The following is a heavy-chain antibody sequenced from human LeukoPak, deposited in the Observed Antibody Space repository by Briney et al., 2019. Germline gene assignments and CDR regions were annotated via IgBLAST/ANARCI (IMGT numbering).Heavy chain of an antibody. CDR3: AREDYYDSSGYYYGPTGAFYY. V-gene: IGHV4-31*03. CDR1: GGSISSGGYY. Sequence: SETLSLTCTVSGGSISSGGYYWSWIRQHPGKGLEWIGYIYYSGSTYYNPSLKSRVTISVDTSKNQFSLKLSSVTAADTAVYYCAREDYYDSSGYYYGPTGAFYYWGQGTLVTVSS. D-gene: IGHD3-22*01. CDR2: IYYSGST. J-gene: IGHJ4*02.